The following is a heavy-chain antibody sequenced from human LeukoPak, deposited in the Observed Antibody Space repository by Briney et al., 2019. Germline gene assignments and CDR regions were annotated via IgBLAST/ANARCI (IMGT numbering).Heavy chain of an antibody. CDR1: YDSISSYY. V-gene: IGHV4-59*01. J-gene: IGHJ4*02. Sequence: ASETPSLTCTVAYDSISSYYWSWIRQPPGKGLEWIGYIHNSGSTMYNPSLKSRLAMSLDTSKNQFSLNLNSVTAADTAVYYCARGIRGAADYWGQGTLVTVSS. CDR3: ARGIRGAADY. D-gene: IGHD3-16*01. CDR2: IHNSGST.